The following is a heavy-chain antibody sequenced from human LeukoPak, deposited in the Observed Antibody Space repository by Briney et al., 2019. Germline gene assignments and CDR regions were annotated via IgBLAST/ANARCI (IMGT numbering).Heavy chain of an antibody. J-gene: IGHJ4*02. Sequence: GGSLRLSCAASGFTFSSYSFNWVRQVPGKGLEWVSSITTTFYTYYTDSVKGRFTISRDNAKNSLYLQMISLRAEDTAVYYCARDKPYGSGSYWDYWGQGTLVTVSS. V-gene: IGHV3-21*01. D-gene: IGHD3-10*01. CDR2: ITTTFYT. CDR1: GFTFSSYS. CDR3: ARDKPYGSGSYWDY.